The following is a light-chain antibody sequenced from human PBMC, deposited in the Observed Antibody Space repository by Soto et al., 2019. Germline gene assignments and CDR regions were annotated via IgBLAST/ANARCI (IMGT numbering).Light chain of an antibody. J-gene: IGKJ1*01. Sequence: EIVLTQSPATLSLSPGERATLSCRASQSVSNNYLDWYQKKPAPAPRLLIYGATNTATGIPDRFSGSGSGTDFTLTISRQDPDVVVYYYHQQYGSSVTFGQGTKVEIK. V-gene: IGKV3-20*01. CDR3: QQYGSSVT. CDR1: QSVSNNY. CDR2: GAT.